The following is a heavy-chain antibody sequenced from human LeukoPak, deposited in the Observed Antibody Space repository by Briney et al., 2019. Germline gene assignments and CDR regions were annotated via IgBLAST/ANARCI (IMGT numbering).Heavy chain of an antibody. J-gene: IGHJ4*02. CDR3: ARGLGGRKTN. V-gene: IGHV4-34*01. D-gene: IGHD1-1*01. Sequence: PSETLSLTCAVYGGSFSGYYWSWIRQPPGKGLEWIGEINHSGSTNYNPSLKSRVTISVDTSKNQFSLKLSSVTAADTAVYYCARGLGGRKTNWGQGTLVTVSS. CDR2: INHSGST. CDR1: GGSFSGYY.